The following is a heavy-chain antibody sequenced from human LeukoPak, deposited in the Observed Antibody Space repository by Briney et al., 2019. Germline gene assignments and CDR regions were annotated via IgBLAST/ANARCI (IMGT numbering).Heavy chain of an antibody. CDR1: GYSFTDYD. CDR2: VNPKSGST. J-gene: IGHJ4*02. Sequence: ASVKVSCKASGYSFTDYDIIWVRQAAGPGLEWVGWVNPKSGSTAYAPKFQGRATMTSSTSISTVYMELSSLRPEDSAVYYCARGVSIRRYAWAFWGQGSLVTVSS. CDR3: ARGVSIRRYAWAF. D-gene: IGHD3-16*01. V-gene: IGHV1-8*01.